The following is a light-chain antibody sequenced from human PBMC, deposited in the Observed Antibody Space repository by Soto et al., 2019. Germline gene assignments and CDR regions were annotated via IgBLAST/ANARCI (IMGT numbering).Light chain of an antibody. CDR2: TVS. V-gene: IGKV2-30*01. CDR3: VQSIHLPFT. CDR1: QSLVSSDGHTY. J-gene: IGKJ2*01. Sequence: DVVMTQSPLSLPVTLGQPASISCRSSQSLVSSDGHTYLIWLQQRPGQSPRRLIYTVSNRDSGVSERFSGSESGTYFTLKIIREDAEDIRVYYCVQSIHLPFTFGQGTRLEIQ.